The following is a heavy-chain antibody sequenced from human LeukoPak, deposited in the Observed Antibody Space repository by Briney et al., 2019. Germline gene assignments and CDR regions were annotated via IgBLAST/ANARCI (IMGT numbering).Heavy chain of an antibody. D-gene: IGHD3-22*01. CDR1: GFTLGDYA. J-gene: IGHJ3*02. V-gene: IGHV3-49*03. Sequence: GGSLRLSCTASGFTLGDYAMSWFRQAPGKGLEWVGFIRSKAYGGTTEYAASVKGRFTISRDDSKSIAYLQMNSLKTEDTAVYYCTRDVDYYDSSGYYPADIWGQGTMVTVSS. CDR3: TRDVDYYDSSGYYPADI. CDR2: IRSKAYGGTT.